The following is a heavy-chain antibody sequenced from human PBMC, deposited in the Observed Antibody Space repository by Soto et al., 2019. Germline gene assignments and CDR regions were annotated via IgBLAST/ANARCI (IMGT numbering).Heavy chain of an antibody. CDR3: ARAHYGDCGYGMDG. J-gene: IGHJ6*02. CDR1: GGSISSGGYS. CDR2: IYHSGTT. D-gene: IGHD4-17*01. Sequence: QLQLQESGSGLVKPSQTLSLTCAVSGGSISSGGYSWSWIRQPPGKGLEWIGYIYHSGTTYYNPSLKSRVTISVDRSKCQFSLKRSSVTAADTAGYYWARAHYGDCGYGMDGWGQGTTVTVSS. V-gene: IGHV4-30-2*01.